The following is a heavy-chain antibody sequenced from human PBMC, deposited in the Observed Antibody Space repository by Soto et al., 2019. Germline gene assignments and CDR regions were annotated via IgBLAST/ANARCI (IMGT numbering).Heavy chain of an antibody. J-gene: IGHJ4*02. CDR3: AREVERGYSYGYLEY. V-gene: IGHV1-46*01. D-gene: IGHD5-18*01. Sequence: AAVHVSCKASADTFPEYYIHWVRQAPGQGLEWMGIINPSGGSTSYAQKFQGRVTMTRDTSTSTVYMELSSLRSEDTAVYYCAREVERGYSYGYLEYWGQGTLVTVSS. CDR2: INPSGGST. CDR1: ADTFPEYY.